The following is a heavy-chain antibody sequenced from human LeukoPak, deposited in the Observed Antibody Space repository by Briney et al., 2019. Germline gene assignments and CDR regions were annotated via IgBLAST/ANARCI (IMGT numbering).Heavy chain of an antibody. D-gene: IGHD6-19*01. V-gene: IGHV3-48*03. CDR2: ISSSGNTI. Sequence: PGGSLRLSCAASEFTFTSYELNWVRQAPGKGLEWVSYISSSGNTISYADSVKGRFTISRDDSENALYLQMNSLKTEDTAVYYCARVSGSGWYFDYWGQGTLVTVSS. CDR1: EFTFTSYE. J-gene: IGHJ4*02. CDR3: ARVSGSGWYFDY.